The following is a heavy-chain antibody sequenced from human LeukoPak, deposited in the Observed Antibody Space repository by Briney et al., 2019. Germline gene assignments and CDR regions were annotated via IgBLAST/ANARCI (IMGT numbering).Heavy chain of an antibody. CDR3: AKEGGGRTFDY. Sequence: TGGSLRLSCAASGFNFGYYAMHWVRQAPGKGLDWVAFIRYDGGDTYYADSVRGRFTVSRDNSKNTLYLQMNSLTAEDTALNYCAKEGGGRTFDYWGQGTLVTVSS. CDR2: IRYDGGDT. V-gene: IGHV3-30*02. D-gene: IGHD4-23*01. J-gene: IGHJ4*02. CDR1: GFNFGYYA.